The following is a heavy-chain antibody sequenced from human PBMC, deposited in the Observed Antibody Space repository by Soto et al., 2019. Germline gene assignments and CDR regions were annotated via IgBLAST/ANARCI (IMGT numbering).Heavy chain of an antibody. Sequence: GGSLRLSCAASGFTFSSYSMNWVRQAPGKGLEWVSSISSSSSYIYYADSVKGRFTISRDNAKNSLYLQMNSLRAEDTAVYYCARDGAFYGSGSYYTPHFDYWGQGTLVTVSS. V-gene: IGHV3-21*01. J-gene: IGHJ4*02. CDR3: ARDGAFYGSGSYYTPHFDY. CDR1: GFTFSSYS. CDR2: ISSSSSYI. D-gene: IGHD3-10*01.